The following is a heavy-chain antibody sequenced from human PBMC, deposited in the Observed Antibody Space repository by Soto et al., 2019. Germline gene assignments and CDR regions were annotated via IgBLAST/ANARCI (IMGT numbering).Heavy chain of an antibody. CDR2: ISYNGSNK. J-gene: IGHJ6*02. CDR1: GFTFSSYG. CDR3: VKSRGVYGDCKGYYYYGMAV. Sequence: GGSLRLSCAASGFTFSSYGMHWVRQAPGKGLEWVGVISYNGSNKYYADSVKGRFTISRDNSKNTLYLPMNSLRAEERAVYYCVKSRGVYGDCKGYYYYGMAVWGRGTPVTVSS. V-gene: IGHV3-30*18. D-gene: IGHD4-17*01.